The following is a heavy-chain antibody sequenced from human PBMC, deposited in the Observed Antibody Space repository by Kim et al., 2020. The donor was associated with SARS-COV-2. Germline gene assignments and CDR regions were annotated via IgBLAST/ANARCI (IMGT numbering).Heavy chain of an antibody. CDR1: GGSISSSSYY. CDR3: ARLQLARDYYYYGMDV. J-gene: IGHJ6*02. Sequence: SETLSLTCTVSGGSISSSSYYWGWIRQPPGKGLEWIGSIYYSGSTYYNPSLKSRVTISVDTSKNQFSLKLSSVTAADTAVYYCARLQLARDYYYYGMDVWGQGTPVTVSS. D-gene: IGHD5-18*01. CDR2: IYYSGST. V-gene: IGHV4-39*01.